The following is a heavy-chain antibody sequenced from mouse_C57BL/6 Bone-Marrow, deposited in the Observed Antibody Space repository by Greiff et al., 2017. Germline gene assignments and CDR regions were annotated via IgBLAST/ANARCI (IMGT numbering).Heavy chain of an antibody. J-gene: IGHJ4*01. CDR2: IDPSDSET. CDR1: GYTFTSYW. D-gene: IGHD1-1*01. V-gene: IGHV1-52*01. CDR3: ARSTHYYGSSYDAMDY. Sequence: QLQQSGPVLVKPGPSVKISCKASGYTFTSYWMHWVKQRPIQGLEWIGNIDPSDSETHYNQKFKDKATLTVDKSSSTAYMQLSSLTSEDSAVYYCARSTHYYGSSYDAMDYWGQGTSVTVSS.